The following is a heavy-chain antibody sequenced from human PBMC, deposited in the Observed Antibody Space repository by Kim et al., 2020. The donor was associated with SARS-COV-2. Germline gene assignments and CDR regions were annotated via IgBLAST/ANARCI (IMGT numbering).Heavy chain of an antibody. CDR3: ARHVEWLTYYYYYYGMDV. Sequence: SETLSLTCTVSGGSISSSSYYWGWIRQPPGKGLEWIGSIYYSGSTYYNPSLKSRVTISVDTSKNQFSLKLSSVTAADTAVYYCARHVEWLTYYYYYYGMDVWGQGTTVTVSS. CDR1: GGSISSSSYY. J-gene: IGHJ6*02. CDR2: IYYSGST. D-gene: IGHD3-3*01. V-gene: IGHV4-39*01.